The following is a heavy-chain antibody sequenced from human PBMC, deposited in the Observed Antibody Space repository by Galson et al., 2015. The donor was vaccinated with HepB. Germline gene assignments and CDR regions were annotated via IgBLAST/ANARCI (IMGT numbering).Heavy chain of an antibody. V-gene: IGHV4-61*02. Sequence: TLSLTCTVSGGSISSGSFYWSWIRQPAGKGLEWIGRIYTSGSTNYNPSLKSRVTMSVDTSKNQFSLQLSSVTAADTAVYYCARAAKGYCSSSTCFYYFDYWGQGTLVTVSS. CDR1: GGSISSGSFY. CDR3: ARAAKGYCSSSTCFYYFDY. CDR2: IYTSGST. J-gene: IGHJ4*02. D-gene: IGHD2-2*01.